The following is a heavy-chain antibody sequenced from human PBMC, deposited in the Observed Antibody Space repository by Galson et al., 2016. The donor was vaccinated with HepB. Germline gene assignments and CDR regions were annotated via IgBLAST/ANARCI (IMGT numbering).Heavy chain of an antibody. Sequence: SLRLSCAASGFTISSNWMHWVRQAPGKGLAWVSRINDDGSSTSYADSVKGRFTISRDNAKNTLYLQMNSLRAEDTAMYYCARESSAWDPYWGQGTLVTVSS. CDR2: INDDGSST. V-gene: IGHV3-74*01. CDR3: ARESSAWDPY. D-gene: IGHD3-22*01. CDR1: GFTISSNW. J-gene: IGHJ4*02.